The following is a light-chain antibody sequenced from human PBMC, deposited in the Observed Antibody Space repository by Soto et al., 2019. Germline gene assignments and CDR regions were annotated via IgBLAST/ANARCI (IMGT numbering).Light chain of an antibody. CDR3: AAYTSTSSVV. Sequence: QSALTQPASVSGSPGQSITISCTGTSSDVGGYIYVSWYQQHPGKAPNLMIYEVSNRPSGVSSRFSGSKSGNTASLTISGLQAEDECDYYRAAYTSTSSVVFGGGTKLTVL. J-gene: IGLJ2*01. CDR1: SSDVGGYIY. CDR2: EVS. V-gene: IGLV2-14*01.